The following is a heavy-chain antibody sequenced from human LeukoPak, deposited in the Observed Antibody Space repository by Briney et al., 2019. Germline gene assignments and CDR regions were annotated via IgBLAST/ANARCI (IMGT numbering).Heavy chain of an antibody. Sequence: GGSLRLSCAASGFSLDDYGIHWVRQTPGKGLEWVSLISWDGGSAYYADSVKGRFTISRDNSKNSLYLQMNSLRVEDTALYYCAKDMGSGWSYSYGMDVWGRGTTVTVSS. CDR1: GFSLDDYG. J-gene: IGHJ6*04. CDR2: ISWDGGSA. V-gene: IGHV3-43D*04. CDR3: AKDMGSGWSYSYGMDV. D-gene: IGHD6-19*01.